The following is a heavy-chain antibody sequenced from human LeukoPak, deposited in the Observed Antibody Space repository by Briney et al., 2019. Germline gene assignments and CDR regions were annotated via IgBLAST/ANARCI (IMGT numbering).Heavy chain of an antibody. V-gene: IGHV1-69*01. Sequence: GSSVKVSCKASGGTFSSYAISWVRQAPGQGLEWMGGIIPIFGTANYAQKFQGRVTITADESTSTAYMELSSLRSEDTAVYYCATRVRDDYGDYGSHWFDPWGQGTQVTVSS. D-gene: IGHD4-17*01. CDR3: ATRVRDDYGDYGSHWFDP. CDR1: GGTFSSYA. J-gene: IGHJ5*02. CDR2: IIPIFGTA.